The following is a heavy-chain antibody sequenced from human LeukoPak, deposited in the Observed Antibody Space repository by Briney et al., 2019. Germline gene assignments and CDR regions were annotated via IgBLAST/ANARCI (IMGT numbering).Heavy chain of an antibody. J-gene: IGHJ6*04. CDR1: GFTFSSYS. CDR3: AELGITMIGGV. CDR2: ISSSSSYI. V-gene: IGHV3-21*01. Sequence: PGGSLRLSCAASGFTFSSYSMTWVRQAPGKGLEWVSSISSSSSYIYYADSVKGRFTISRDNAKNSLSLQMNSLRAEDTAVYYCAELGITMIGGVWGKETTVTISS. D-gene: IGHD3-10*02.